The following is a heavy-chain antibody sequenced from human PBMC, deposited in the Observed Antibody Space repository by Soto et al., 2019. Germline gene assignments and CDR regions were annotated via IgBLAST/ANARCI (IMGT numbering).Heavy chain of an antibody. Sequence: ASVKVSCEASGYIFTNRDVSWVRQATGQGLEWMGWMNPGSGDTGYAQKFQGRVTMTRDIPIATAYMELSSLRSDDTAIYYCARMATFGSLNWFDPWGQGNLVTVS. V-gene: IGHV1-8*01. CDR2: MNPGSGDT. CDR3: ARMATFGSLNWFDP. J-gene: IGHJ5*02. CDR1: GYIFTNRD. D-gene: IGHD3-16*01.